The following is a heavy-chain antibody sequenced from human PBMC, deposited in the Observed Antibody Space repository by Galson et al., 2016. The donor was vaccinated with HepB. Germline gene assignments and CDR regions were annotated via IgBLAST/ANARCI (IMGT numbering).Heavy chain of an antibody. Sequence: SLRLSCAASGFTFTTYGMHWVRQAPGKGLEWVAVISNDGGSRFYADSVKGRFTISRDNSKNTLYLQMSSLIGEDTAVYYCARDGKRELGLSHGMDVWGQGTTVTVSS. CDR3: ARDGKRELGLSHGMDV. CDR2: ISNDGGSR. D-gene: IGHD1-26*01. J-gene: IGHJ6*02. V-gene: IGHV3-30*04. CDR1: GFTFTTYG.